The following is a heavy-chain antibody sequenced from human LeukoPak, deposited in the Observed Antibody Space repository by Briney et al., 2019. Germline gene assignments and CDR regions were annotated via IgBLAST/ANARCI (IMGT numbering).Heavy chain of an antibody. CDR1: GYTFTGYY. CDR3: ARGSPLDFWSGYQYYYYYYMDV. CDR2: INPNRGST. V-gene: IGHV1-2*02. Sequence: GASVKVSCKASGYTFTGYYMHWVRQAPGQGLEWMGWINPNRGSTSYAQKFQGRVTMTRDMSMSTVYMELSSLRSEDTAVYYCARGSPLDFWSGYQYYYYYYMDVWGKGTTVTVSS. J-gene: IGHJ6*03. D-gene: IGHD3-3*01.